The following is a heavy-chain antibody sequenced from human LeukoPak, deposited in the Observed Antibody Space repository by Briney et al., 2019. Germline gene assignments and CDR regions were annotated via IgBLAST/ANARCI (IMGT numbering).Heavy chain of an antibody. CDR1: GFTFTHAW. Sequence: PGGSLRLSCAASGFTFTHAWMTWVRQAPGKGLEWVGRIKSKADGETTDYAAPVKGRFFMSRDDSKATLYLQMNYLETEDTAVYYCTTDLGITMIREVIVSWGQGTLVTVSS. CDR3: TTDLGITMIREVIVS. J-gene: IGHJ4*02. CDR2: IKSKADGETT. V-gene: IGHV3-15*01. D-gene: IGHD3-10*01.